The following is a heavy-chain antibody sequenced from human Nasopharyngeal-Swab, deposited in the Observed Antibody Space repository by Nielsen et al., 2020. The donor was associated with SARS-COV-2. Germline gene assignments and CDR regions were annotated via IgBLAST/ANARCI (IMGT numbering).Heavy chain of an antibody. CDR2: INPTDGST. CDR3: ASEGSGVFGVVIYAFDI. D-gene: IGHD3-3*01. Sequence: ASVKVSCKASGYTFTSYYLHWVRQAPGQGLEWMGIINPTDGSTSYAQNFQGRVTMTEDTSTYTAYLELSSLRSEDTAVYYCASEGSGVFGVVIYAFDIWGPGTLVTVSS. J-gene: IGHJ3*02. CDR1: GYTFTSYY. V-gene: IGHV1-46*01.